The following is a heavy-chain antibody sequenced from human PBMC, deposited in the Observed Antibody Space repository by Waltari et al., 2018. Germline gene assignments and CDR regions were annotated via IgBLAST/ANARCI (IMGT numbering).Heavy chain of an antibody. Sequence: QVQLQEWGPGLVKPSETLSLTCTVSGGSISSYYWSWIRQPPGKGRAWIGYIYYSGSTNYNPSLKSRVTISVDTSKNQFSLKLSSVTAADTAVYYCAKHYGDYYDFWSWFDPWGQGTLVTVSS. V-gene: IGHV4-59*08. CDR3: AKHYGDYYDFWSWFDP. J-gene: IGHJ5*02. CDR1: GGSISSYY. D-gene: IGHD3-3*01. CDR2: IYYSGST.